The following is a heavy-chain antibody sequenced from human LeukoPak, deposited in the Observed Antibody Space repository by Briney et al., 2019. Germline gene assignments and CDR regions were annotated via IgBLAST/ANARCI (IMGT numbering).Heavy chain of an antibody. V-gene: IGHV3-21*04. J-gene: IGHJ4*02. Sequence: PGGSLRLSCTASGFTFSSYSMNWVRQAPGKGLEWVSSISSSSSYIYYADSVKGRFTISRDNAKNSLYLQMNSLRAEDTAIYYCAKDPYLSAAGRGIDYWGQGTLVTVSS. D-gene: IGHD6-25*01. CDR1: GFTFSSYS. CDR3: AKDPYLSAAGRGIDY. CDR2: ISSSSSYI.